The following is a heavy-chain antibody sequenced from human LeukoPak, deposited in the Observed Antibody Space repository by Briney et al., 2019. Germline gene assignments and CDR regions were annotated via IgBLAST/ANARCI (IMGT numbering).Heavy chain of an antibody. Sequence: SGGSLRLSCAASGFTFSSYAMSWVRQAPGKGLEWVSAISGSGGSTYYADSVKGRFTISRDNSKNTLYLQMNSLRAEDTAVYYCAKLLAVVVAATRPDYWGQGTLVTVSS. CDR1: GFTFSSYA. CDR3: AKLLAVVVAATRPDY. D-gene: IGHD2-15*01. J-gene: IGHJ4*02. CDR2: ISGSGGST. V-gene: IGHV3-23*01.